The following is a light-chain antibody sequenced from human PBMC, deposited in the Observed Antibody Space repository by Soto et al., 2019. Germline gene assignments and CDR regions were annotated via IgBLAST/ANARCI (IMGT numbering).Light chain of an antibody. J-gene: IGLJ1*01. CDR1: SSDVGAYNY. CDR2: DVS. V-gene: IGLV2-11*01. Sequence: QSVLTQPRSVSGSPGQSVTISCTGTSSDVGAYNYVSWYQQHPGKAPKFTIYDVSKRPSGVPDRFSGSKSGNTASLTISGLKAEDESDYYCISYAGSNNFVSGTGT. CDR3: ISYAGSNNFV.